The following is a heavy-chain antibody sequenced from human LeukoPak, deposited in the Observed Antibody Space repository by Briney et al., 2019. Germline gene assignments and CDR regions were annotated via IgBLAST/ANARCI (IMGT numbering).Heavy chain of an antibody. V-gene: IGHV1-69*05. CDR1: GGTFSSYA. D-gene: IGHD3-22*01. CDR2: IIPIFGTA. Sequence: GASVKVSCKASGGTFSSYAISWVRQAPGQGLEWMGGIIPIFGTANYAQKFQGRVTITTDESTSTAYMELSRLRSEDTAVYYCARDGGYYYDSSGYYSYWGQGTLVTVSS. CDR3: ARDGGYYYDSSGYYSY. J-gene: IGHJ4*02.